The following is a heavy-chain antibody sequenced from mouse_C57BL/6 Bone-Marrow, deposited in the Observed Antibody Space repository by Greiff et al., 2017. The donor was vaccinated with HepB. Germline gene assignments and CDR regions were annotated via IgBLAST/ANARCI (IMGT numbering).Heavy chain of an antibody. D-gene: IGHD1-1*01. CDR1: GYAFTNYL. Sequence: QVQLQQSGAELVRPGTSVKVSCKASGYAFTNYLIEWVKQRPGQGLEWIGVINPGSGGTNYNEKFKGKATLTADKSSSTAYMQLSSLTSEDSAVYFCAREGIYGSSFYGYFDVWGTGTTVTVSS. J-gene: IGHJ1*03. V-gene: IGHV1-54*01. CDR3: AREGIYGSSFYGYFDV. CDR2: INPGSGGT.